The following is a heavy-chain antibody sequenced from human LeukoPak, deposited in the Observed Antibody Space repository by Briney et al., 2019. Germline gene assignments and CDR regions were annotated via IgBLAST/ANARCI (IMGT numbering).Heavy chain of an antibody. CDR1: GFTFSNAW. CDR3: AKVYGRYYYYGMDV. J-gene: IGHJ6*02. CDR2: ISGSGGST. Sequence: GGSLRLSCAASGFTFSNAWMTWVRQAPGKGLEWVSAISGSGGSTYYADSVKGRFTISRDNSKNTLYLQMNSLRAEDTAVYYCAKVYGRYYYYGMDVWGQGTTVTVSS. V-gene: IGHV3-23*01. D-gene: IGHD2/OR15-2a*01.